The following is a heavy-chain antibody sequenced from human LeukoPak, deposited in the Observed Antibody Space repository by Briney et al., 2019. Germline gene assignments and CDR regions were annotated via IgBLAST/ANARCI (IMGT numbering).Heavy chain of an antibody. CDR2: INSDGSST. Sequence: PGGSLRLSCAASGFTFSSYWMHWVRQAPGKGLVWVSRINSDGSSTSYADSVKGRFTISRDNAKNTLYLQMNSLRAEDTVVYYCARDHDGDSVDYWGQGTLVTVSS. J-gene: IGHJ4*02. V-gene: IGHV3-74*01. CDR1: GFTFSSYW. CDR3: ARDHDGDSVDY. D-gene: IGHD4-17*01.